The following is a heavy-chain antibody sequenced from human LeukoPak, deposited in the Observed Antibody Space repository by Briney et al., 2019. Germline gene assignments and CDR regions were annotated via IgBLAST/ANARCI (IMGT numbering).Heavy chain of an antibody. CDR3: AKDLII. CDR2: IRYDGSNK. V-gene: IGHV3-30*02. Sequence: GGSLRLSCAASGFTFSSYWMSWVRQAPGKGLEWVAFIRYDGSNKYYADSVKGRFTISRDNSKNTLYLQMNGLRAEDTAVYYCAKDLIIWGQGTMVTVSS. CDR1: GFTFSSYW. J-gene: IGHJ3*02. D-gene: IGHD3-9*01.